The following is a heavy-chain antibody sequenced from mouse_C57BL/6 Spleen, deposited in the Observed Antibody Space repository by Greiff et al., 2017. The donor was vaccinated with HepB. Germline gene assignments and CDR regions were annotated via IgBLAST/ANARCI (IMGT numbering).Heavy chain of an antibody. Sequence: EVMLVESGGGLVKPGGSLKLSCAASGFTFSDYGMHWVRQAPEKGLEWVAYISSGSSTIYYADTVKGRFTISRDNAKNSLFLERTSLRSEDTAMYYCAGVNYYGSRGYCDVWGTGTTVTVSS. J-gene: IGHJ1*03. CDR1: GFTFSDYG. D-gene: IGHD1-1*01. CDR3: AGVNYYGSRGYCDV. V-gene: IGHV5-17*01. CDR2: ISSGSSTI.